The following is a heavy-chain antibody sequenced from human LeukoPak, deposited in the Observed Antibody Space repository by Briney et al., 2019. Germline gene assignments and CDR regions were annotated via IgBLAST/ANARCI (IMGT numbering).Heavy chain of an antibody. D-gene: IGHD2-15*01. V-gene: IGHV3-30*18. CDR1: GFTFSSYG. CDR3: AKHLRRIHSTSPPRDAFDI. CDR2: ISYDGSNK. J-gene: IGHJ3*02. Sequence: GRSLRLSCAASGFTFSSYGMHWVRQAPGKGLEWVAVISYDGSNKYYADSVKGRFTISRDNSKNTLYLQMNSLRAEGTAVYYCAKHLRRIHSTSPPRDAFDIWGQGTMVTVSS.